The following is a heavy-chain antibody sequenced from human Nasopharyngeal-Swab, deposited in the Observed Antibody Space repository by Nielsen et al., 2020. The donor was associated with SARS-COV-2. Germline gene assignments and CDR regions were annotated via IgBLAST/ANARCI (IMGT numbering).Heavy chain of an antibody. CDR3: ARESYGMDV. Sequence: GSLLKISCAASGFTFSSYGMHWVRQAPGKGLEWVAVIWYDGSNKYYADSVKGRFTISRDNSKNTLYLQMNSLRAEDTAVYYCARESYGMDVWGQGTTVTVSS. CDR1: GFTFSSYG. V-gene: IGHV3-33*01. J-gene: IGHJ6*02. CDR2: IWYDGSNK.